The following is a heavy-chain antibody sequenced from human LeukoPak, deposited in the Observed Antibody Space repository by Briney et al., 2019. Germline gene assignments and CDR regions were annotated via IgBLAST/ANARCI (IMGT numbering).Heavy chain of an antibody. D-gene: IGHD1-7*01. CDR3: AQFNYNWNYEGAFDI. Sequence: ASVKVSCKASGYTFTSYGISWVRQAPGQGLEWMGWISAYNGNTNYAQKLQGRVTMTTDTSKSTAYIELRSLRSDDTAVYYGAQFNYNWNYEGAFDIWGQGTMVTVSS. CDR1: GYTFTSYG. J-gene: IGHJ3*02. V-gene: IGHV1-18*01. CDR2: ISAYNGNT.